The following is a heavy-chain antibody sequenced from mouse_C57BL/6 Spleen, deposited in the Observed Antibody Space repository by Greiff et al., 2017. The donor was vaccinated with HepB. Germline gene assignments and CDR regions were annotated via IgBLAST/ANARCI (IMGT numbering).Heavy chain of an antibody. V-gene: IGHV1-59*01. D-gene: IGHD2-5*01. CDR1: GYTFTSYW. J-gene: IGHJ4*01. Sequence: QVQLQQPGAELVRPGTSVKLSCKASGYTFTSYWMHWVKQRPGQGLEWIGVIDPSDSYTNYNQKFKGKATLTVDTSSSTAYMQLSSLTSEDSAVYYCARGYYSNYGYAMDYWGQGTSVTVSS. CDR2: IDPSDSYT. CDR3: ARGYYSNYGYAMDY.